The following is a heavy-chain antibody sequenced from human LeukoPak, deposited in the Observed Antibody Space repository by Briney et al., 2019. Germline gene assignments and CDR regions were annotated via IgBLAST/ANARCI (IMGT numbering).Heavy chain of an antibody. Sequence: PSETLSLTCTVSGGSISSYYWSWIRQPPGKGLEWIGYIYYSGSTNYNPSLKSRVTISVDTSKNQFSLKLSSVTAADTAVYYCARGELVFGFGELFGAFDIWGQGTMVTVSS. CDR2: IYYSGST. J-gene: IGHJ3*02. V-gene: IGHV4-59*01. D-gene: IGHD3-10*01. CDR3: ARGELVFGFGELFGAFDI. CDR1: GGSISSYY.